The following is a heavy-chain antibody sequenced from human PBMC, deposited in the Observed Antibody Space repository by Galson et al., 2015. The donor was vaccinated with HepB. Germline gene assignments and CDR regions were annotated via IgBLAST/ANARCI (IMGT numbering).Heavy chain of an antibody. J-gene: IGHJ4*02. D-gene: IGHD1-14*01. CDR3: ARDLVSDIPDHFDY. Sequence: SLRLSCAASGFNFSTYGMHWVRQTPGKGLEWVAVISGGGGITIYAESVKGRFTISRDNPKNTLYLQMDSLRSDDAAVYFCARDLVSDIPDHFDYWGQGTLVTVSS. CDR1: GFNFSTYG. V-gene: IGHV3-30*03. CDR2: ISGGGGIT.